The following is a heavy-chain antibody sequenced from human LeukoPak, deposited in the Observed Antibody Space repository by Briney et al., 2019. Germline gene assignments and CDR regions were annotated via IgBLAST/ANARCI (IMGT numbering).Heavy chain of an antibody. V-gene: IGHV3-43*02. Sequence: GGSLRLSCAASGFTFHVYAIYWVRQAPGKGLEWVSLVSGNGHTISYADSVRGRFTISRDNTKNSLYLQMDSLTTEDTAVYYCARDDGASSLLDFWGQGTLVTVSS. J-gene: IGHJ4*02. CDR3: ARDDGASSLLDF. D-gene: IGHD3-16*02. CDR1: GFTFHVYA. CDR2: VSGNGHTI.